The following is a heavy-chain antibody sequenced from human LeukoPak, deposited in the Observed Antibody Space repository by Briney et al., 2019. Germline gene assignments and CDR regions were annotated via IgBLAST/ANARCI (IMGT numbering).Heavy chain of an antibody. D-gene: IGHD1-1*01. J-gene: IGHJ3*01. CDR3: TGGYTGIGIYAFDG. Sequence: SLSPALSRLTLTADYIERGRQAPGKGLEGSGRSTTKTNSYTTTYSASVIERLTISRGDSKNSLYLQMNSLKTADTAVYYCTGGYTGIGIYAFDGWGQGTMVTASS. V-gene: IGHV3-72*01. CDR2: STTKTNSYTT. CDR1: RLTLTADY.